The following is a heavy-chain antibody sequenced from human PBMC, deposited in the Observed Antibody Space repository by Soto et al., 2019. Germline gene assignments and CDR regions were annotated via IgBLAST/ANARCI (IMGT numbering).Heavy chain of an antibody. CDR1: GCSISSGGYY. CDR2: IYYSGST. J-gene: IGHJ4*02. V-gene: IGHV4-31*03. CDR3: ARGGNYYDSSGYLDY. Sequence: SETLSLPCPVSGCSISSGGYYWSWIRQHPGKGLEWIGYIYYSGSTYYNPSLKSRVTISVDTSKNQFSLKLSSVTAADTAVYYCARGGNYYDSSGYLDYWGQGTLVTVSS. D-gene: IGHD3-22*01.